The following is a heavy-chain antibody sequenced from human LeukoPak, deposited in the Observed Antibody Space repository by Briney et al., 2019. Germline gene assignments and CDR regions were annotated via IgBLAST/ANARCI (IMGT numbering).Heavy chain of an antibody. CDR2: IWYDGSNK. Sequence: GGSLRLSCAASGISFNASGMHWVRQVPGEGLEWVAFIWYDGSNKYYADSVKGRFTISRDDSKKMIYLQMNSLRADDTALYYCAKDKDNYYFDYWGQGTLVTVSS. CDR3: AKDKDNYYFDY. J-gene: IGHJ4*02. D-gene: IGHD1-20*01. CDR1: GISFNASG. V-gene: IGHV3-30*02.